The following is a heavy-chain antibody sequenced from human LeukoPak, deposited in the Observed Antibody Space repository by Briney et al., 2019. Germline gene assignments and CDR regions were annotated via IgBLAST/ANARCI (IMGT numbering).Heavy chain of an antibody. Sequence: ASVKVSCKASGYTFTSYYIHWVRQAPGQGLEWMGMINPSGGSTSYAQKFQGRVTMTRDTSTSTVYMELSSLRSEDTAVYYCARGGMTYSSSWERDAFDIWGQGTMVTVSS. V-gene: IGHV1-46*01. CDR2: INPSGGST. CDR3: ARGGMTYSSSWERDAFDI. CDR1: GYTFTSYY. D-gene: IGHD6-13*01. J-gene: IGHJ3*02.